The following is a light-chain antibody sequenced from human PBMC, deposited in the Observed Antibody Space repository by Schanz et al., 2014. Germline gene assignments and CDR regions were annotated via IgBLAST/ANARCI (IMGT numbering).Light chain of an antibody. CDR1: SSDVGGYNY. J-gene: IGLJ3*02. Sequence: QSVLTQPASVSGSPGQSITISCTGTSSDVGGYNYVSWYQQHPGKAPKLMIYDVSNRPSGVPDRFSGSKSGNTASLTVSGLQAEDEADYYCSSYTSSNTGVFGGGTKLTVL. CDR3: SSYTSSNTGV. V-gene: IGLV2-14*01. CDR2: DVS.